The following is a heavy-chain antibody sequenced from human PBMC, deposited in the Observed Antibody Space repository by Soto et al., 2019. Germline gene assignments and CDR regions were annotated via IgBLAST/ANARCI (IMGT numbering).Heavy chain of an antibody. CDR1: GFTFSSYS. Sequence: GGSLRLSCAAPGFTFSSYSMNWVRQAPGKGLEWVSSISSSSSYIYYADSVKGRFTISRDNAKNSLYLQMNSLRAEDTAVYYCARAMDSSSSYPPPPIFDYWGQGTLVTVSS. D-gene: IGHD6-6*01. CDR2: ISSSSSYI. V-gene: IGHV3-21*01. J-gene: IGHJ4*02. CDR3: ARAMDSSSSYPPPPIFDY.